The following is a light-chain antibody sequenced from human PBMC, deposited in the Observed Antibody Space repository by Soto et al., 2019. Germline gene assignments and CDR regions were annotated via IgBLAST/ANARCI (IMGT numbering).Light chain of an antibody. J-gene: IGKJ1*01. CDR1: QSVSSY. CDR2: GAS. CDR3: QHYGSSPPWT. Sequence: EIVLTQSPGTLSLSPGERATLSCRASQSVSSYLGWDQQKPGQAPRLLIYGASSRATGIPDRFSGSGSGTDFTLTISRLEPEDFAVYYCQHYGSSPPWTFGQGTKVEIK. V-gene: IGKV3-20*01.